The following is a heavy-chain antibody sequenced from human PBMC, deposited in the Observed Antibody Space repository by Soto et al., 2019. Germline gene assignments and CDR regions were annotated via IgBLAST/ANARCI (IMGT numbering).Heavy chain of an antibody. CDR2: ISASGSNG. CDR3: AKVDSDYYFES. Sequence: EVKLLASGGGLVQPGGSLRLSCAASGFTFSTYVMAWVRQAPGRGLEWVSGISASGSNGFYTDSVKGRFIISRDNSKNTLYLQMNSLRVDDTALYFCAKVDSDYYFESLGQGTLVTVSS. V-gene: IGHV3-23*01. CDR1: GFTFSTYV. J-gene: IGHJ4*02. D-gene: IGHD4-4*01.